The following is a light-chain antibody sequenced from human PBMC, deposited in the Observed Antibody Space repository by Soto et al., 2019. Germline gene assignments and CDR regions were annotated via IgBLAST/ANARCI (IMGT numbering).Light chain of an antibody. V-gene: IGKV1-39*01. J-gene: IGKJ3*01. CDR3: QQSYSTPPELT. CDR2: AAS. Sequence: DIQMTQSPSSLSASVGDRVTITCRASQSISSYLNWDQQKPGKAPKLLIYAASSLQSGVPSRFSGSGSGTDFTLTISSLQPEDFATYYCQQSYSTPPELTFGPGTKVDIK. CDR1: QSISSY.